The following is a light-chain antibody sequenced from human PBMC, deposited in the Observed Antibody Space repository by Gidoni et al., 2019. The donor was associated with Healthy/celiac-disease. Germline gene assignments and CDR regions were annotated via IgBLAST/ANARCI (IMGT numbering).Light chain of an antibody. V-gene: IGKV1-39*01. CDR2: AAS. CDR3: QQSYSTLMYT. J-gene: IGKJ2*01. CDR1: QSISSY. Sequence: DIQMTQSPSSLSASVGDRVTITCRASQSISSYLNWYQQKPGKAPKLLIYAASSLQSGVPSRFSGSGSGTDFTLTISSLKPEDFETYYCQQSYSTLMYTFGQGTKLEIK.